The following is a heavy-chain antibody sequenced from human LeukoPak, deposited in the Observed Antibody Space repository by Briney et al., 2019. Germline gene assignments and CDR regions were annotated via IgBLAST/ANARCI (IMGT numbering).Heavy chain of an antibody. D-gene: IGHD5-18*01. J-gene: IGHJ4*02. CDR2: IYYSGST. V-gene: IGHV4-59*08. Sequence: SETLSLTCTVSGGSISSYYWSWIRQPPGKGLEWIGYIYYSGSTNYNPSLKSRVTISVDTSKNQFSLKLSSVTAADTAVYYCARIGDSYGVDYWGQGTLVTVSS. CDR1: GGSISSYY. CDR3: ARIGDSYGVDY.